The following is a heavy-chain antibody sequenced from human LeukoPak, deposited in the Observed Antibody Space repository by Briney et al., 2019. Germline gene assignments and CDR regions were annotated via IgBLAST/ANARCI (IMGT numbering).Heavy chain of an antibody. Sequence: GESLRISCKGSGYSFTSYWIGWVRQMPVKGLEWMGILYPGDSDTRYSPSFQGQVTISADKSISTAYLQWSSLKASDTAMYYCARLAYCGGDCYWYFQHWGQGTLVTVSS. CDR3: ARLAYCGGDCYWYFQH. CDR2: LYPGDSDT. V-gene: IGHV5-51*01. CDR1: GYSFTSYW. D-gene: IGHD2-21*02. J-gene: IGHJ1*01.